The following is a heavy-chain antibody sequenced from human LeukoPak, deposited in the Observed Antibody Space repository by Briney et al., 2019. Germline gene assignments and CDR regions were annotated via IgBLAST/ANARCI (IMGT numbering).Heavy chain of an antibody. CDR3: ARAKTYYDFWSGYYTIPFFDY. CDR2: INHSGST. J-gene: IGHJ4*02. D-gene: IGHD3-3*01. CDR1: GGSFSGYY. Sequence: PSETLSLTCAVYGGSFSGYYWSWIRQPPGKGLEWIGEINHSGSTNYNPSLKSRVTISVDTSKNQISLKLSSVTAADTAVYYCARAKTYYDFWSGYYTIPFFDYWGQGTLVTVSS. V-gene: IGHV4-34*01.